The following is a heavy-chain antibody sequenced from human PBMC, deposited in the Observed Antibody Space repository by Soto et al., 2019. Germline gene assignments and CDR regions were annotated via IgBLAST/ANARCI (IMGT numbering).Heavy chain of an antibody. J-gene: IGHJ5*02. D-gene: IGHD5-18*01. CDR2: IYYSGST. CDR1: GGSISSYY. V-gene: IGHV4-59*01. Sequence: SETLSLTCTVSGGSISSYYWSWIRQPPGKGLEWIGYIYYSGSTNYNPSLKSRVTISVDTSKNQFSLKLSSVTAADTAVYYCARKYGYSYGSEEDWFDPWGQGTLVTVSS. CDR3: ARKYGYSYGSEEDWFDP.